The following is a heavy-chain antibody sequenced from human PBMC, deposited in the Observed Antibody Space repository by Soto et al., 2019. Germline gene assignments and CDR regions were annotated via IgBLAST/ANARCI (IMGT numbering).Heavy chain of an antibody. V-gene: IGHV1-18*01. Sequence: ASVKVSCKASGYTFTTYDISWVRQAPGQGLEWMGRISTYNGNTNYPQSLQGRLTLTTDTSTTTAYMELRSLRSDDTAVYYCIWQQDFYYGRAVWGQGTTVTVSS. CDR3: IWQQDFYYGRAV. D-gene: IGHD6-13*01. J-gene: IGHJ6*02. CDR2: ISTYNGNT. CDR1: GYTFTTYD.